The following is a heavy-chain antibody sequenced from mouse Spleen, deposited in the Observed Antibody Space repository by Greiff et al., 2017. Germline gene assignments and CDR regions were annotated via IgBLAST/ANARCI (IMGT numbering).Heavy chain of an antibody. J-gene: IGHJ4*01. CDR2: IYPGSGST. CDR3: ASYYGSSYGYYAMDY. D-gene: IGHD1-1*01. V-gene: IGHV1-55*01. CDR1: GYTFTSYW. Sequence: VQLQQPGAELVKPGASVKMSCKASGYTFTSYWITWVKQRPGQGLEWIGDIYPGSGSTNYNEKFKSKATLTVDTSSSTAYMQLSSLTSEDSAVYYCASYYGSSYGYYAMDYWGQGTSVTVSS.